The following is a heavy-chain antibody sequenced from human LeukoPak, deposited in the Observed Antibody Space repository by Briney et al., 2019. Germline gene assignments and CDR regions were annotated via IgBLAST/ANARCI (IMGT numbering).Heavy chain of an antibody. CDR3: ARMGQQLADY. V-gene: IGHV4-59*01. CDR2: IHYRGSP. CDR1: DGSISGFY. Sequence: SETLSLTCTVSDGSISGFYWSWIRQPPGKGLEWIGYIHYRGSPSYNPALKSRVTISVDTSKSQFSLKLNSVTAADTAVYYCARMGQQLADYWGQGTLVTVST. J-gene: IGHJ4*02. D-gene: IGHD6-13*01.